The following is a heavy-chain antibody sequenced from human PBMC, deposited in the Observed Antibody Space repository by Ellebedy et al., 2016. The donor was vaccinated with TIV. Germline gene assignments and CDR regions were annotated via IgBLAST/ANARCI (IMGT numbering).Heavy chain of an antibody. J-gene: IGHJ4*02. CDR2: ISSSGSYI. Sequence: GESLKISCAASGFTFSNYGMNWVRQAPGKGLEWVSSISSSGSYIFYADSLRGRFTISRDNAKNSVYLQMNSLRAEDTAVYYCAREVVATTNYFDYWGQGTLVTVSS. CDR3: AREVVATTNYFDY. D-gene: IGHD5-12*01. V-gene: IGHV3-21*01. CDR1: GFTFSNYG.